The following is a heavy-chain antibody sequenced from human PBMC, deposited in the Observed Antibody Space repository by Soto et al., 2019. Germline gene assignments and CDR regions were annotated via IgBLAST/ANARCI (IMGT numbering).Heavy chain of an antibody. Sequence: PGGSLRLSCATSGFTFGIYAMNWVRQAPGKGLEWVSAITSNGDSTYSADSVKGRFTISRDNSKNTLYLQMNSLRAEDTAVYYCAKGRHWKNYGVDVWGQGTTVTVSS. CDR1: GFTFGIYA. D-gene: IGHD1-1*01. J-gene: IGHJ6*02. CDR2: ITSNGDST. CDR3: AKGRHWKNYGVDV. V-gene: IGHV3-23*01.